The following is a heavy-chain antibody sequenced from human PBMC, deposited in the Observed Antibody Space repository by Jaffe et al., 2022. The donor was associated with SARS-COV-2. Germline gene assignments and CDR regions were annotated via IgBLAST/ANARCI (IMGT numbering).Heavy chain of an antibody. CDR3: ARGRRTMIAFQHLRDAFDI. CDR1: GGSFSGYY. CDR2: INHSGST. Sequence: QVQLQQWGAGLLKPSETLSLTCAVYGGSFSGYYWSWIRQPPGKGLEWIGEINHSGSTNYNPSLKSRVTISVDTSKNQFSLKLSSVTAADTAVYYCARGRRTMIAFQHLRDAFDIWGQGTMVTVSS. D-gene: IGHD3-22*01. V-gene: IGHV4-34*01. J-gene: IGHJ3*02.